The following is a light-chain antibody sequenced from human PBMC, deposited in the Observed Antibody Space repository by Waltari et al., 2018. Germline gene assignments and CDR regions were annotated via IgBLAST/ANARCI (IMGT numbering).Light chain of an antibody. Sequence: QSALTQPASVSGSPGQSITISCTGTSSDVGGYNYVSWYQQHPGKAPKLMIYDVSKRPSGVSNRFSDSKSGNTASLTISGLQAEDEADYYCSSYTSSSTPIFGTGTKVTVL. V-gene: IGLV2-14*01. CDR2: DVS. CDR3: SSYTSSSTPI. CDR1: SSDVGGYNY. J-gene: IGLJ1*01.